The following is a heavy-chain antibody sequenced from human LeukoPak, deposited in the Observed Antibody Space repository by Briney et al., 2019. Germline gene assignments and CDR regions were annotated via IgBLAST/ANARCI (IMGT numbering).Heavy chain of an antibody. J-gene: IGHJ4*02. CDR2: IYYSGTT. D-gene: IGHD3-16*01. CDR1: GASITGHY. Sequence: SETLSLTCTVSGASITGHYWSWIRQPPGKGLEWIGFIYYSGTTNYNPSLKSRVTISVDTSKNQFSLTLSSVTAADTAVYYCARHLGGGICFDYWGQGTLVTVSS. V-gene: IGHV4-59*08. CDR3: ARHLGGGICFDY.